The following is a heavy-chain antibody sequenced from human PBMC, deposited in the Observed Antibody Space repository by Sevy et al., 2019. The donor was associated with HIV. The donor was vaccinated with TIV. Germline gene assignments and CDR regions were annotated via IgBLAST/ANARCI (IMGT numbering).Heavy chain of an antibody. D-gene: IGHD3-22*01. CDR2: IKQDGSEK. V-gene: IGHV3-7*01. CDR1: GFTFSSYW. CDR3: ARRIHYYDSSGYPYFDY. Sequence: GGSLRLSCAASGFTFSSYWMSWVRQAPGKGLEWVANIKQDGSEKYYVDSVKGRFTISRDNAKNSLYLQMNSLRAEDTAVYYCARRIHYYDSSGYPYFDYWGQGTLVTVSS. J-gene: IGHJ4*02.